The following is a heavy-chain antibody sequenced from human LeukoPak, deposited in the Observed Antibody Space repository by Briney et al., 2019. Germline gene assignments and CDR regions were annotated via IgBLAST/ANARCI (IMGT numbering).Heavy chain of an antibody. CDR3: ARDSPAQWKRYSSGGKRWFDP. CDR1: GFTFSNVW. V-gene: IGHV4-4*02. J-gene: IGHJ5*02. CDR2: INHSGST. Sequence: PGGSLRLSCAASGFTFSNVWMSWIRQPPGKGLEWIGEINHSGSTYYNPSLNSRVTISVDTSKNQFSLKLSSVTAADTAVYYCARDSPAQWKRYSSGGKRWFDPWGQGTLVTVSS. D-gene: IGHD6-19*01.